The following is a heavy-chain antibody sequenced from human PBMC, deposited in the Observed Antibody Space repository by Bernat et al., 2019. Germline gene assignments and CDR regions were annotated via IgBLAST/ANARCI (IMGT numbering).Heavy chain of an antibody. CDR1: GFTFSSYA. D-gene: IGHD4-17*01. Sequence: EVQLLESGGGLVQPGGSLRLSCAASGFTFSSYAMSWVRQAPGKGLEWVSAISGSGGSTYYADSVKGRFTISRDNSKNTLYLQMNSLRAEDTAVYYCARVGDYSQQYLNRYFDLWGRGTLVTVSS. CDR3: ARVGDYSQQYLNRYFDL. CDR2: ISGSGGST. V-gene: IGHV3-23*01. J-gene: IGHJ2*01.